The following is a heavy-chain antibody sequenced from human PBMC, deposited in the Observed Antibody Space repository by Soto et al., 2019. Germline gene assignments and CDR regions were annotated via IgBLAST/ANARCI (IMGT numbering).Heavy chain of an antibody. CDR1: GFTFSSYA. J-gene: IGHJ4*02. CDR3: AKDRSQWTVAGTHY. V-gene: IGHV3-23*01. Sequence: EVQLLESGGGLVQPGGSLRLSCAASGFTFSSYAMSWVRQAPGKGREWVSAISGSGGSTYYADSVKGRFTISRDNSKNTLYLQMNSLRAEDTAVYYCAKDRSQWTVAGTHYWGQGTLVTVSS. CDR2: ISGSGGST. D-gene: IGHD6-19*01.